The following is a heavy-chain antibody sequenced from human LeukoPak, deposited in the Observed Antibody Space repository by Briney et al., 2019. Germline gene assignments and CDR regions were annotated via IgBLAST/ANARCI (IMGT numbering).Heavy chain of an antibody. J-gene: IGHJ6*02. CDR2: ISSSSSTI. CDR1: GFTFSSYS. V-gene: IGHV3-48*01. CDR3: ARDTFGVVTIRYFDWPKTDYYYGMDV. Sequence: PGGSLRLSCAASGFTFSSYSMNWVRQAPGKGLEWVSYISSSSSTIYYADSVKGRFTISRDNAKNSLYLQMNSPRAEDTAVYYCARDTFGVVTIRYFDWPKTDYYYGMDVWGQGTTVTVSS. D-gene: IGHD3-3*01.